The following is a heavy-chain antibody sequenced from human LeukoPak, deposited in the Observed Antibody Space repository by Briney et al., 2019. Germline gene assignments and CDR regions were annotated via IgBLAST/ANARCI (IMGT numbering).Heavy chain of an antibody. D-gene: IGHD4-23*01. CDR3: ASVHDYGGNSGYYYMDV. J-gene: IGHJ6*03. V-gene: IGHV1-69*05. CDR2: IIPIFGTA. CDR1: GGTFSSYA. Sequence: GASVKVSCNASGGTFSSYAISWVRQAPGQGLEWMGGIIPIFGTANYAQKFQGRVTITTDESTSTAYMELSSLRSEDTAVYYCASVHDYGGNSGYYYMDVWGKGTTVTVSS.